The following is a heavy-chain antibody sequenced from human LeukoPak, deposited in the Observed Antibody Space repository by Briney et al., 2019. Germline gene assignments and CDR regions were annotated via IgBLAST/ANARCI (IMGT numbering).Heavy chain of an antibody. CDR2: IIPILGTA. V-gene: IGHV1-69*10. Sequence: GASVKVSCKASGGTFSSYAISWVRQAPGQGLEWMGGIIPILGTANYAQKFQGRVTITADKSTSTAYMELSSLRSEDTAVYYCARGGFGNYYYYYMDVWGKGTTVTVSS. CDR1: GGTFSSYA. J-gene: IGHJ6*03. D-gene: IGHD3-10*01. CDR3: ARGGFGNYYYYYMDV.